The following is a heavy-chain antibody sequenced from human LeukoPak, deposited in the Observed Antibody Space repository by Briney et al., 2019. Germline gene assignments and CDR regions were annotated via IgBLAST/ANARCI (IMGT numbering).Heavy chain of an antibody. CDR1: GFTLSGYW. CDR2: INSGAGST. J-gene: IGHJ6*02. V-gene: IGHV3-74*01. CDR3: AREMTTYYGMDV. Sequence: GGSLRLSCAASGFTLSGYWMHWVRQAPGKGLVWVSRINSGAGSTTHADSVMSRFTISRDNAKNTLYLQMNSLRAEDTAVYYCAREMTTYYGMDVWGQGTTVTVSS. D-gene: IGHD1-14*01.